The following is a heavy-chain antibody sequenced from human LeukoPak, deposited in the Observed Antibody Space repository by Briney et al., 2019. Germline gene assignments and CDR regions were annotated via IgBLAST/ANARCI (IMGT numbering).Heavy chain of an antibody. CDR1: GGTFSSYA. D-gene: IGHD3-9*01. Sequence: GASVKVSCKASGGTFSSYAISWGRLAPGQGLEWMGGIIPIFGTANYAQKFQGRVTITADKSTSTAYMELSSLRSEDTAVYYCARDSNIIYDILTGYSFDYWGQGTLVTVSS. CDR3: ARDSNIIYDILTGYSFDY. V-gene: IGHV1-69*06. CDR2: IIPIFGTA. J-gene: IGHJ4*02.